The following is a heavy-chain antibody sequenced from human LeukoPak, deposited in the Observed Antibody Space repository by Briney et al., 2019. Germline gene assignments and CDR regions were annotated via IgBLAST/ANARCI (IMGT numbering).Heavy chain of an antibody. CDR1: GYSISSGYY. CDR2: IYHSGST. Sequence: SETPSLTCTVSGYSISSGYYWGWIRQPPGKGLEWIGSIYHSGSTYYNPSLKSRVTISVDTSKNQFSLKLSSVTAADTAVYYCARGAFTIYAFDIWGQGTMVTVSS. D-gene: IGHD3-10*01. CDR3: ARGAFTIYAFDI. J-gene: IGHJ3*02. V-gene: IGHV4-38-2*02.